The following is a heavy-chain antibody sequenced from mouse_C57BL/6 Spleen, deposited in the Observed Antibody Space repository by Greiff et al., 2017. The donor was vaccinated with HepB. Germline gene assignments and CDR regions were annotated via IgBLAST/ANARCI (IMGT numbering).Heavy chain of an antibody. CDR1: GYTFTDYE. CDR2: IDPETGGT. J-gene: IGHJ2*01. CDR3: TRPGGTYFDY. Sequence: QVQLQQSGAELVRPGASVTLSCKASGYTFTDYEMHWVKQTPVHGLEWIGAIDPETGGTAYNQKFKGKAILTADKSSSTAYMELRSLTSEDSAVYYCTRPGGTYFDYWGQGTTLTVSS. D-gene: IGHD3-3*01. V-gene: IGHV1-15*01.